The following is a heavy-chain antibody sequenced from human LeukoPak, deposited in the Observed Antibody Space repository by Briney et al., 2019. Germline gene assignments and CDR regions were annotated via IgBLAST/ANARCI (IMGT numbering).Heavy chain of an antibody. CDR3: AKAFAFVGANFFDY. CDR2: TGDTT. J-gene: IGHJ4*02. D-gene: IGHD1-26*01. Sequence: LSGGSLRLSCAASGFTFSIYAMSWVRQAPGKGLEWVSATGDTTYYADSVEGRFTISRDNSKNTLYLQMNSLRAEDAAIYYCAKAFAFVGANFFDYWGQGTLVTVSS. V-gene: IGHV3-23*01. CDR1: GFTFSIYA.